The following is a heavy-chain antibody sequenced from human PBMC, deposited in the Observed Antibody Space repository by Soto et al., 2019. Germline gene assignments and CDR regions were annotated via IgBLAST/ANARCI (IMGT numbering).Heavy chain of an antibody. CDR1: GYTFTSYA. Sequence: QVQLVQSGAEVKKPGASVKVSCKASGYTFTSYAMHWVRQAPGKRLEWMGWINAGNGNTKYSQKFQGRVTITRDTSASTDHMELSSLRSEDTAVYYCARTADSSGCYYFDYWGQGTLDTVSS. CDR2: INAGNGNT. V-gene: IGHV1-3*01. J-gene: IGHJ4*02. D-gene: IGHD6-19*01. CDR3: ARTADSSGCYYFDY.